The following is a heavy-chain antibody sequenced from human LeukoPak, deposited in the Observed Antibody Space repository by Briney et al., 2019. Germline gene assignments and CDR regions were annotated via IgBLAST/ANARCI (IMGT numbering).Heavy chain of an antibody. CDR3: ARQGLYYYYYMDV. CDR2: IYPGDSDT. Sequence: GESLKISCKGSGYSFTSYWIGWVRQMPGKGLEWMGIIYPGDSDTRYSPSFQGQVTISTDKTISTAYLQWSSLKASDTAMYYCARQGLYYYYYMDVWGKGTTVTVSS. J-gene: IGHJ6*03. CDR1: GYSFTSYW. V-gene: IGHV5-51*01.